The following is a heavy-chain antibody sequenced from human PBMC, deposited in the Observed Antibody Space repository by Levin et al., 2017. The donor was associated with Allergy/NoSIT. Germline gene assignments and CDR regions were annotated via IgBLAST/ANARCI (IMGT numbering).Heavy chain of an antibody. Sequence: GESLKISCVVSGFTLSDYGTSWVRQAPGKGLEWVSSIRGRGDTTYYADSVKGRFTISRDNSKNTLYLQMNNLRAEDTALYYCASRPGADPDYFDYWGPGTLVTVSS. CDR3: ASRPGADPDYFDY. J-gene: IGHJ4*02. CDR2: IRGRGDTT. CDR1: GFTLSDYG. D-gene: IGHD7-27*01. V-gene: IGHV3-23*01.